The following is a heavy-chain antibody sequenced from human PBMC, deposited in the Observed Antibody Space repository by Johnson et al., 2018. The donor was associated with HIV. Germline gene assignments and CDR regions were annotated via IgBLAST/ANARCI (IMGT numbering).Heavy chain of an antibody. CDR1: GFTFSSYA. Sequence: QVQLVESGGGLIQPGGSLRLSCAASGFTFSSYAIHWVRQAPGKGLQWVAIISYDGSNNYYADSVKGRFTISRDNSKNTLYLQMNSLRAEDTAVYYCARNQGRRNYYDAFDIWGQGTMVTVSS. V-gene: IGHV3-30*04. J-gene: IGHJ3*02. CDR3: ARNQGRRNYYDAFDI. CDR2: ISYDGSNN. D-gene: IGHD1-7*01.